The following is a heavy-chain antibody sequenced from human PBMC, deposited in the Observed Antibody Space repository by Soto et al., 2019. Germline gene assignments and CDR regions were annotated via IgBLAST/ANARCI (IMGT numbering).Heavy chain of an antibody. CDR3: ARDLWLGECNFDY. Sequence: ASVKDSCKASGYTFTSYAMHWVRQAPGQRIEWMGWINAGNGNTKYSQKFQGRVTITRDTSASTAYMELSSLRSEDMALYYCARDLWLGECNFDYWGQGTLVTVSS. D-gene: IGHD3-10*01. CDR2: INAGNGNT. V-gene: IGHV1-3*01. CDR1: GYTFTSYA. J-gene: IGHJ4*02.